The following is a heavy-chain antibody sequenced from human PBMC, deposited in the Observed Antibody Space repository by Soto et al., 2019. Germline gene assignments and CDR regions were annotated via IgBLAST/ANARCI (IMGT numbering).Heavy chain of an antibody. V-gene: IGHV1-18*01. CDR2: ISGYKGKT. J-gene: IGHJ4*02. D-gene: IGHD4-17*01. CDR3: ARDPDGDQDFDH. Sequence: QVQLVQSGAEVKKPGASVKVSCKASSYTFTNYGVRWVRQAPGQGLEWMGWISGYKGKTNYAQKVQGRVTLTTDTSTSTAYMELRSLRSDDTAVYYCARDPDGDQDFDHWGQGTLVTVSS. CDR1: SYTFTNYG.